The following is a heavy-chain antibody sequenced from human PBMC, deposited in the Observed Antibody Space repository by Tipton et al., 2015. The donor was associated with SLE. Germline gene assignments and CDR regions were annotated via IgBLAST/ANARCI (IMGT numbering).Heavy chain of an antibody. CDR2: TYYRSKWYN. CDR3: ARGAGIAAADNYFDY. CDR1: GDSVSSNSAA. D-gene: IGHD6-13*01. V-gene: IGHV6-1*01. J-gene: IGHJ4*02. Sequence: TLSLTCAISGDSVSSNSAAWNWIRQSPSRGLEWLGRTYYRSKWYNDYAVSVKSRITINPDTSKNQFSLQLTSVTPEDTAVYYCARGAGIAAADNYFDYWGQGTLVTVSS.